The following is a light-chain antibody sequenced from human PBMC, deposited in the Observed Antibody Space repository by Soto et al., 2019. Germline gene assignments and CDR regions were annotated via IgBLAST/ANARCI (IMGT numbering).Light chain of an antibody. J-gene: IGKJ1*01. CDR1: QSVSSSY. CDR3: QHYGTSTRT. Sequence: EIVLTQSPGTLSLSPGERATLSCRASQSVSSSYLAWYQQKPGQAPRLLIYGASSRATGIPDRFSGSGSGTDFTLTISRMEPGDFAVYYCQHYGTSTRTFGQGTKVEIK. CDR2: GAS. V-gene: IGKV3-20*01.